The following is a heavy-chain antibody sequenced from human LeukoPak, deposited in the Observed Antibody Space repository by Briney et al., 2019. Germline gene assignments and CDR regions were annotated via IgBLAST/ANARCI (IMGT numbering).Heavy chain of an antibody. D-gene: IGHD2-2*01. CDR3: STFSVVPASI. CDR2: VKSKTDGGTT. Sequence: GGSLGLSCAASGFTFSIAWMSWVRRAPGKGLEWVGRVKSKTDGGTTDYAAPVKGRFTISRDDSRNTLYLQMNSLNTEDTAVYYCSTFSVVPASIWGQGTLVTVSS. CDR1: GFTFSIAW. J-gene: IGHJ4*02. V-gene: IGHV3-15*01.